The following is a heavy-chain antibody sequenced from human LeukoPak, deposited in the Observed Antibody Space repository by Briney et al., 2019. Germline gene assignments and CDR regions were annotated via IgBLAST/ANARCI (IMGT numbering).Heavy chain of an antibody. J-gene: IGHJ4*02. D-gene: IGHD5-18*01. V-gene: IGHV3-15*07. CDR3: TTARRGYSYGLSSY. Sequence: PGGSLRLSCAASGFTFSRNAMNWVRQAPGKGLEWVGRIKSKTDGGTTDYAAPVKGRFTISRDDSKNTLYLQMNSLKTEDTAVYYCTTARRGYSYGLSSYWGQGTLVTVSS. CDR2: IKSKTDGGTT. CDR1: GFTFSRNA.